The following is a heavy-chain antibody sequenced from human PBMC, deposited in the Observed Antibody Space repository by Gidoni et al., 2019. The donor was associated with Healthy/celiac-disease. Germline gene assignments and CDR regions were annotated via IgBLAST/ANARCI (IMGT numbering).Heavy chain of an antibody. J-gene: IGHJ3*02. CDR1: VFTVSRSA. D-gene: IGHD3-22*01. Sequence: EVQLLESGGGLVQPGGSLRRSCAASVFTVSRSAMSWVRQAPGKGLEWVSAISASGGSTYYGDSVKGRFTISRDNSKNTVYLQMNSLRAEDTAVYYCAKDGNKDSSGYYYPHDAFDIWGQGTMVTVSS. CDR2: ISASGGST. V-gene: IGHV3-23*01. CDR3: AKDGNKDSSGYYYPHDAFDI.